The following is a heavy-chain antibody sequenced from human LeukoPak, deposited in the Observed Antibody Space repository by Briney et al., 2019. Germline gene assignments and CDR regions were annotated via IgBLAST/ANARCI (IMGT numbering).Heavy chain of an antibody. Sequence: GGSLRLSCAASGFTFSSYAMSWVRQAPGKGLEWVSAISGSGGSTYYADSVKGRFTISRDNSKNTLYLQMNSLRAEDTAVYYCARDSYDYDSSGPIRVWGQGTLVTVSS. CDR1: GFTFSSYA. CDR3: ARDSYDYDSSGPIRV. CDR2: ISGSGGST. V-gene: IGHV3-23*01. J-gene: IGHJ4*02. D-gene: IGHD3-22*01.